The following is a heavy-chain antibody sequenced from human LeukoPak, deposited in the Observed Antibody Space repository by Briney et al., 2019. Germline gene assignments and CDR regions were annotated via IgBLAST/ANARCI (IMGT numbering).Heavy chain of an antibody. V-gene: IGHV3-21*01. CDR3: AREGISSAEYFQH. CDR1: GFTFSSYN. Sequence: GGSLRLSCAASGFTFSSYNMNWVRQAPGKGLEWVSSISSSSRYIYYADSVKGRFTISRDNAKNSLYLQMNSLRAEDTAVYYCAREGISSAEYFQHWGQGTLVTVSS. D-gene: IGHD6-13*01. CDR2: ISSSSRYI. J-gene: IGHJ1*01.